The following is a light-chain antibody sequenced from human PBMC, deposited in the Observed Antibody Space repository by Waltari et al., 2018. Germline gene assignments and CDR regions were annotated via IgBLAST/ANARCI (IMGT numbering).Light chain of an antibody. CDR2: AAS. CDR1: QGISSW. Sequence: DIQMTQSPSSVSASVGDRVTITCGGSQGISSWLAWYQPKPGRAPNPLIYAASSLQSGVPARFSGSGSGTEFTLTISSLQPDDFATYYCQQAASFPLTFGGGTKVEIK. V-gene: IGKV1-12*01. J-gene: IGKJ4*01. CDR3: QQAASFPLT.